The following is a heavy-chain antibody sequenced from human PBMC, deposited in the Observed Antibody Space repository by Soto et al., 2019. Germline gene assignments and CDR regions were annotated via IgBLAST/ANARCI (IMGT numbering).Heavy chain of an antibody. CDR1: GFPFSSYA. CDR2: ISGSGGLT. V-gene: IGHV3-23*01. Sequence: EMQLLVSGGGLVQPGGSLRLSCAASGFPFSSYAMSWVRQAPGKGLEWVSGISGSGGLTYYADAVKGRFTISRDNSKNTQYLQMNSLIAENIAVYYCAKSLSASPSSFFDSWGQGTVVSVSP. J-gene: IGHJ4*02. CDR3: AKSLSASPSSFFDS.